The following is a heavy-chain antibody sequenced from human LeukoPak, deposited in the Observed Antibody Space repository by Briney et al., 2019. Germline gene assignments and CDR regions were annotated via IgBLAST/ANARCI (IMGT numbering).Heavy chain of an antibody. CDR2: IYYSGST. Sequence: SETLSLTCTVSGGSISSYYWSWIRQPPGKGLEWIGYIYYSGSTNYTPSLKSRVTISVDTSKNQFSLKLSSVTAADTAVYYCARDSDYSSSRGWFDPWGQGTLVTVSS. D-gene: IGHD6-13*01. CDR1: GGSISSYY. CDR3: ARDSDYSSSRGWFDP. J-gene: IGHJ5*02. V-gene: IGHV4-59*01.